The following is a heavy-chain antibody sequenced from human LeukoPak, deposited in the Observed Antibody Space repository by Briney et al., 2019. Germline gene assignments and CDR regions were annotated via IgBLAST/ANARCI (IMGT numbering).Heavy chain of an antibody. CDR3: ARHRTPYGDYEGSDY. J-gene: IGHJ4*02. V-gene: IGHV3-23*01. Sequence: PGGSLRLSCAAAGFTFSSFAMSWVRQAPGRGLEWVSTLSGSGDATYYADSVKGRFTISRDNAKNTLYLQMNSLRAEDTAVYYCARHRTPYGDYEGSDYCGQGTLVTVSS. D-gene: IGHD4-17*01. CDR2: LSGSGDAT. CDR1: GFTFSSFA.